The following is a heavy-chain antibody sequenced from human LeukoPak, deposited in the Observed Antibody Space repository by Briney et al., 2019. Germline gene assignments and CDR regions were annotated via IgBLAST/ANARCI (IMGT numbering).Heavy chain of an antibody. CDR2: INPDGSST. V-gene: IGHV3-74*01. D-gene: IGHD1-26*01. Sequence: PGGSLTLPCAASGLTFSMSWIHGVRQAPGKGLVWVSRINPDGSSTSHAGSVKGRFTISRDNAKNTLYLQMNSLRAEDTAVYACARGNEWAFDYWAQGTLVTVSS. CDR3: ARGNEWAFDY. CDR1: GLTFSMSW. J-gene: IGHJ4*02.